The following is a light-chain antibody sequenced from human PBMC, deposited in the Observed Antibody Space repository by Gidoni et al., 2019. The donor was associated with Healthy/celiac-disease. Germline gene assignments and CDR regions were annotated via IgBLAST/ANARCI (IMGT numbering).Light chain of an antibody. Sequence: SSELPQDTSVSVALGQTVRITCQGDSLRNYFASWYQQKPGQAPLLVMYGENNRPSGIPDRFSGSSSGNTASLIIAGAQAEDQGDFYCNCRDSSGYHLVFGGGTRLTVL. V-gene: IGLV3-19*01. J-gene: IGLJ2*01. CDR1: SLRNYF. CDR3: NCRDSSGYHLV. CDR2: GEN.